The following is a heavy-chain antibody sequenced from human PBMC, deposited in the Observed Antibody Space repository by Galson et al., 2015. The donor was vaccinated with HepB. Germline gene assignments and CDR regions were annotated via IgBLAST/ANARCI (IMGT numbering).Heavy chain of an antibody. D-gene: IGHD2-15*01. J-gene: IGHJ4*02. CDR3: ARLDCSGGSYCSGRYFDY. CDR1: GFTFSSYS. V-gene: IGHV3-21*01. CDR2: ISSSSSYI. Sequence: SLRLSCAASGFTFSSYSMNWVRQAPGKGLEWVSSISSSSSYIYYADSVKGRFTISRDNSKNSLYLQMNSLRAEDTAVYYCARLDCSGGSYCSGRYFDYWGQRTLVTVSS.